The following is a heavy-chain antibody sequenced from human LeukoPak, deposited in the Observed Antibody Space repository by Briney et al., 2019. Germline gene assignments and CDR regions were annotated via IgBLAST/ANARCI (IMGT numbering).Heavy chain of an antibody. CDR2: IHHSGGT. CDR1: GASVSRNW. D-gene: IGHD1-7*01. CDR3: AHITGTTGAFDI. V-gene: IGHV4-4*02. Sequence: PSGTLSLTCTVSGASVSRNWWSWVRQPPGKGLEWIGEIHHSGGTNYNPSLKSRVTMSLDNSNNHFSLKLSSVTAADTAVYYCAHITGTTGAFDIWGQGTMVTVSS. J-gene: IGHJ3*02.